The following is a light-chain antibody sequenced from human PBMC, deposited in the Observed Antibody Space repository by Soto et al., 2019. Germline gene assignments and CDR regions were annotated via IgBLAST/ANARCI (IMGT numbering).Light chain of an antibody. J-gene: IGLJ2*01. CDR3: AAWDDSLSGPVV. CDR1: SSDVGGYNF. V-gene: IGLV2-14*01. Sequence: QSVLAQPASVSGSPGQSVTISCTGTSSDVGGYNFVSWYQQYPGKVPKLIIHQVIDRPSGISDRFSGSKSGNRAFLTISGLRSEDEADYHCAAWDDSLSGPVVFGGGTKVTVL. CDR2: QVI.